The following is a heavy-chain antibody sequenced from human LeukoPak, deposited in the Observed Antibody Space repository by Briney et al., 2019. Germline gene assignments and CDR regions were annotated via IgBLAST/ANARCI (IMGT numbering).Heavy chain of an antibody. CDR3: AKDLFVDRRRENWXPHXFGXXXVFDY. Sequence: GGSLRLSCAASGFTFSSYAMSWVRQAPGKGLEWVSAISGSGGSTYYADSVKGRFTISRDNSKNTLYLQMNSLRAEDTAVYYCAKDLFVDRRRENWXPHXFGXXXVFDYWGQGXLVTVS. J-gene: IGHJ4*02. CDR2: ISGSGGST. CDR1: GFTFSSYA. D-gene: IGHD1-1*01. V-gene: IGHV3-23*01.